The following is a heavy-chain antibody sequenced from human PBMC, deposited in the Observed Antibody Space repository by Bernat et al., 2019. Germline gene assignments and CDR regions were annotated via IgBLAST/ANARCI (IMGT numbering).Heavy chain of an antibody. Sequence: VQLVESGGDMVQPGRSLRLSCEASGFTFRSSWMRWIRQAPGKGLEWVANIKQDGTEIYYVDAVKGRFTISRDNAKNSLYLQMNSLRAEDTAVYYCVKDTDYWGQGTLVTVSS. J-gene: IGHJ4*02. CDR2: IKQDGTEI. CDR1: GFTFRSSW. V-gene: IGHV3-7*03. CDR3: VKDTDY.